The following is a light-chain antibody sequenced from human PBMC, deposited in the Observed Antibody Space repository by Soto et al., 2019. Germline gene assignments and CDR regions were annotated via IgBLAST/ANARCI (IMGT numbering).Light chain of an antibody. CDR3: QQRSSWPLT. CDR1: QSVGSY. J-gene: IGKJ4*01. CDR2: DAF. Sequence: EIVLTQSPATLSLSPGERATLSCRASQSVGSYFAWYQQKPGQAPRLLISDAFSRATGIPARFSGSGSGTDFTLTISSLEPEEIAVYFCQQRSSWPLTFCGGTMVEIK. V-gene: IGKV3-11*01.